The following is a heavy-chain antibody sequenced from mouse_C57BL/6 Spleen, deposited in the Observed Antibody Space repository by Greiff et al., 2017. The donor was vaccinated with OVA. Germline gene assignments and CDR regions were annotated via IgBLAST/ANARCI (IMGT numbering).Heavy chain of an antibody. CDR1: GYTFTSYW. D-gene: IGHD2-4*01. Sequence: QVHVKQPGAELVKPGASVKLSCKASGYTFTSYWMHWVKQRPGRGLEWIGRIDPNSGGTKYNEKFKSKATLTVDKPSSTAYMQLSSLTSEDSAVYYCARYYDYDEWYFDYWGQGTTLTVSS. J-gene: IGHJ2*01. V-gene: IGHV1-72*01. CDR3: ARYYDYDEWYFDY. CDR2: IDPNSGGT.